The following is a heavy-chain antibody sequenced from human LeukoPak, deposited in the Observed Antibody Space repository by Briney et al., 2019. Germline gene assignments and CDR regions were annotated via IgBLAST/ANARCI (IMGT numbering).Heavy chain of an antibody. D-gene: IGHD6-6*01. CDR3: APGIAARPVRSFDY. Sequence: PGGSLRLSCAASGFTFSSYEMNWVRQAPGKGLEWVSYISSSGSTIYYADSVKGRFTISRDNAKNSLYLQMNSLRAEDTAVYYCAPGIAARPVRSFDYWGQGTLVTVSS. CDR1: GFTFSSYE. J-gene: IGHJ4*02. V-gene: IGHV3-48*03. CDR2: ISSSGSTI.